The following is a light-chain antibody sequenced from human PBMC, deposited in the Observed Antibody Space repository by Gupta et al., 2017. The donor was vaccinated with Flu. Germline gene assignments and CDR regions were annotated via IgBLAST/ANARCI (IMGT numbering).Light chain of an antibody. Sequence: DVLMSPSPISLSVGLGQSASISCRSSQSLVYSAGNTYLNWFQQKPGHSPRRLIYKISKRDSGVPDRFSGSGSGTDFTLRIARVEAEDVGTYFCMQGTHWPPTFGQGTKVEIK. CDR3: MQGTHWPPT. CDR2: KIS. V-gene: IGKV2-30*01. J-gene: IGKJ1*01. CDR1: QSLVYSAGNTY.